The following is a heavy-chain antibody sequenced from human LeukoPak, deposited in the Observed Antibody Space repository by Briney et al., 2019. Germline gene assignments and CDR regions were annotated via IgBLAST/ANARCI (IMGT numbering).Heavy chain of an antibody. V-gene: IGHV4-59*01. CDR3: ARGVVITGLDY. D-gene: IGHD3-3*01. CDR1: GGSISSYY. J-gene: IGHJ4*02. Sequence: PSETLSLTCTVSGGSISSYYWNWIRLPPGKGLEWIGYIYSSGNTNYNPSLKSRVTISVDTSKNQFSLMLTSVTAADTAVYYCARGVVITGLDYWGQGTLVTVSS. CDR2: IYSSGNT.